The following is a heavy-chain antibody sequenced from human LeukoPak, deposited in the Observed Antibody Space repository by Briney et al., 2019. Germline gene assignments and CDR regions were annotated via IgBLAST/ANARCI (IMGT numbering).Heavy chain of an antibody. V-gene: IGHV3-7*03. CDR1: GFTFSSYW. Sequence: GGSLRLSCAPSGFTFSSYWMSWVRQAPGKGLEWVANIKQDGSEKYYVDSVKGRFTISRDNAKNSLYLQMNSLRAEDTAVYYCARERGGTMVRGVNDAFDIWGQGTMVTVSS. CDR2: IKQDGSEK. D-gene: IGHD3-10*01. J-gene: IGHJ3*02. CDR3: ARERGGTMVRGVNDAFDI.